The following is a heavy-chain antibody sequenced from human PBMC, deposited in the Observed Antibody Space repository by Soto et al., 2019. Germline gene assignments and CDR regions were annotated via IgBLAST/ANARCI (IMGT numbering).Heavy chain of an antibody. J-gene: IGHJ6*02. CDR1: GYTFTSYD. CDR2: MSPNSGNT. CDR3: ARDGDDYGDYYYYYGMDV. V-gene: IGHV1-8*01. D-gene: IGHD4-17*01. Sequence: ASVKVSCKAAGYTFTSYDINWVRQAAGQGFEWMGWMSPNSGNTGYAQKFQGRVTMTRNTAISTAYMELRSLRSDDTAVYYCARDGDDYGDYYYYYGMDVWGQGATVTVSS.